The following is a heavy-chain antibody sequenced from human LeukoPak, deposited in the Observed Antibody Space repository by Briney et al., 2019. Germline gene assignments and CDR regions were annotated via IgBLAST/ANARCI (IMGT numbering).Heavy chain of an antibody. D-gene: IGHD6-19*01. CDR1: GGTFSSYA. CDR3: ARDPIAVAGTWDYFDY. V-gene: IGHV1-69*13. J-gene: IGHJ4*02. CDR2: IIPIFGTA. Sequence: SVKVTCKASGGTFSSYAISWVRQAPGQGLEWMGGIIPIFGTANYAQKFQGRVTITADESTSTAYMELSSLRSEDTAVYYCARDPIAVAGTWDYFDYWGQGTLVTVSS.